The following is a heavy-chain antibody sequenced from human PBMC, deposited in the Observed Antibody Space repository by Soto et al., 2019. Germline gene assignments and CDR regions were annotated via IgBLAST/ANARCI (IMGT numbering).Heavy chain of an antibody. J-gene: IGHJ6*02. CDR1: GYTFTRYA. Sequence: QVQLVQSGAEVKKPGAPVKVSCKASGYTFTRYAVHWVRQAPGQRLEWMGWINPGNGKAKYSQEFQGRVNIIRDTSASTVYMELSSLRSEDTAVYYCARDLRYYNTTSNSSTTVPRVFYGMDVWGQGTTVTVSS. CDR2: INPGNGKA. V-gene: IGHV1-3*01. CDR3: ARDLRYYNTTSNSSTTVPRVFYGMDV. D-gene: IGHD3-10*01.